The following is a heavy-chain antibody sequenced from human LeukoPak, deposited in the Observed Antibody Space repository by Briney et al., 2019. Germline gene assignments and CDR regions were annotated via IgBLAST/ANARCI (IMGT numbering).Heavy chain of an antibody. CDR3: AREGNTWIAAAEHWLDP. CDR1: GGTFSSYA. D-gene: IGHD6-13*01. Sequence: SVKLSCKASGGTFSSYALSWVRQAPGQGLEWMGAIIPIFGTANYAQKFQGRVTITTDESTSPAYMELSSLTSEDTAVYYCAREGNTWIAAAEHWLDPWGQGTLVTVSS. J-gene: IGHJ5*02. CDR2: IIPIFGTA. V-gene: IGHV1-69*05.